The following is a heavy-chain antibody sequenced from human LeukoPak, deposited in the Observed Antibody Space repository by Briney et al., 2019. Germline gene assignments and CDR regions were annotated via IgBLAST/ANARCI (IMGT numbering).Heavy chain of an antibody. CDR1: GFTLSKYW. D-gene: IGHD3-22*01. Sequence: GGSLRLSCAASGFTLSKYWMHWVRQTPGKGLVWVSRINPDGRTTNYADSVKGRFTISRDNAKNTLYLQMNSLRVEDTATYYCAKVDGSGNSIFDYWGQGTLVPVSS. J-gene: IGHJ4*02. CDR2: INPDGRTT. V-gene: IGHV3-74*01. CDR3: AKVDGSGNSIFDY.